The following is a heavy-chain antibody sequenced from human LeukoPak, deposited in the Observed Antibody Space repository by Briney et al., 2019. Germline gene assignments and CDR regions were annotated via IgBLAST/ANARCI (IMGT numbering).Heavy chain of an antibody. CDR1: EFIFRSYA. CDR2: ISGSGGST. V-gene: IGHV3-23*01. CDR3: AKLKYSSGYFDY. J-gene: IGHJ4*02. Sequence: GGSLRVSCEGSEFIFRSYAMSWVRQPPGKGLEWVSAISGSGGSTYYADSVKGRFTISRDNSKNTLYLQMNSLRAEDTAVYYCAKLKYSSGYFDYWGQGTLVTVSS. D-gene: IGHD3-22*01.